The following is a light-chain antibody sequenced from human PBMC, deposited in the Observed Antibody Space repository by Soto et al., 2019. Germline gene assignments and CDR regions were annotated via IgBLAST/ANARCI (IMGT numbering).Light chain of an antibody. V-gene: IGKV3-15*01. J-gene: IGKJ4*01. CDR3: QQYNKWPVT. Sequence: EIVMTQSPSTLSVSPGERATLSCRASQSISSSLAWFQQKPGQAPRLLISGASIRATGIPVRFSGGGSGTEFTLTISRLQSEDFAVYYCQQYNKWPVTFGGGTKVEI. CDR1: QSISSS. CDR2: GAS.